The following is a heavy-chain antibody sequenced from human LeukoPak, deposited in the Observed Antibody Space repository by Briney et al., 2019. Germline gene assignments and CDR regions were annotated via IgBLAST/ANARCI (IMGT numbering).Heavy chain of an antibody. CDR3: ARDVGEYCSSVSCYASDY. Sequence: ASVKVSCKATGYTFTGYYMHWVRQAPGQGLEWMGWINPSSGGTNYAQKFQGRVTMTRDTSISTAYMELSRLRSDDTAVYYCARDVGEYCSSVSCYASDYWGQGTLVTVSS. J-gene: IGHJ4*02. CDR1: GYTFTGYY. CDR2: INPSSGGT. D-gene: IGHD2-2*01. V-gene: IGHV1-2*02.